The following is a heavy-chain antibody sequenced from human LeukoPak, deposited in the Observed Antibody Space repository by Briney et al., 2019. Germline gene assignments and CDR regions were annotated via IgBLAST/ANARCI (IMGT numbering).Heavy chain of an antibody. CDR2: INPSGGNT. V-gene: IGHV1-46*01. D-gene: IGHD1-26*01. Sequence: GAPVKVSCKASGYTFTSYWMHWVRQAPGQGLEWMGVINPSGGNTKYAEKFQGRVTMTRDTSARTVYMEVSSLRSEDTAFYYCARDIMGATTETFDYWGQGTLVTVSS. CDR1: GYTFTSYW. J-gene: IGHJ4*02. CDR3: ARDIMGATTETFDY.